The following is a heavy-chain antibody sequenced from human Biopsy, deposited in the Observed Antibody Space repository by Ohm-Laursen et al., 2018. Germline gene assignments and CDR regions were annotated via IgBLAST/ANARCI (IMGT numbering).Heavy chain of an antibody. Sequence: SLRLSCSASGLSFSTYGMHWVRQAPGKGLEWVAVIWYDGSKKYYADSVKGRFTITRDNSKNTLYLQMSSLRAEDTAVYYCASDRDSSGSFRWNHWGQGTLVTVSS. CDR2: IWYDGSKK. CDR1: GLSFSTYG. CDR3: ASDRDSSGSFRWNH. V-gene: IGHV3-33*01. J-gene: IGHJ5*02. D-gene: IGHD6-19*01.